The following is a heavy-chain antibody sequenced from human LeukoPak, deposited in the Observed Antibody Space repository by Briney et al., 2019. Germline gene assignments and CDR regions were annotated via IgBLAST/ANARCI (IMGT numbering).Heavy chain of an antibody. CDR1: GFTFSSYA. J-gene: IGHJ6*02. CDR3: AKEGEQLTPIGYYYGMDV. CDR2: ISYDGSNK. V-gene: IGHV3-30-3*01. Sequence: GGSLRLSCAASGFTFSSYAMHWVRQAPGKGLEWVAVISYDGSNKYYADSVKGRFTISRDNSKNTLYLQMNSLRAEDTAVYYCAKEGEQLTPIGYYYGMDVWGQGTTVTVSS. D-gene: IGHD6-13*01.